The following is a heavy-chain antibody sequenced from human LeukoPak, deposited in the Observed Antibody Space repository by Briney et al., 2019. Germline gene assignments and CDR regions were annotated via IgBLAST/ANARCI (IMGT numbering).Heavy chain of an antibody. CDR3: ARANSPPYRKSSEPYYFDY. J-gene: IGHJ4*02. CDR1: GFTFSSYW. CDR2: IKQDGSEK. Sequence: PGGSLRLSCAASGFTFSSYWMHWVRQAPGKGLEWVANIKQDGSEKYYVDSVKGRFTISRDNAKNSLYLQMNSLRAEDTAVYYCARANSPPYRKSSEPYYFDYWGQGTLVTVSS. V-gene: IGHV3-7*01. D-gene: IGHD1-26*01.